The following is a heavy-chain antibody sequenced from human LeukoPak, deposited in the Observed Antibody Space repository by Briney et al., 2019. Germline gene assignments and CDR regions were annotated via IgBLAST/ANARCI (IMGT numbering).Heavy chain of an antibody. J-gene: IGHJ3*02. CDR1: GFTFSSYG. Sequence: GGSLRLSCAASGFTFSSYGMHWVRQAPGKGLEWVAFIRYDGSNKYYADSVKGRFTISRDNSKNTLYLQMNSLRAEDTAVYYCAARAAAGTGEDDAFDIWGQGTMVTVSS. V-gene: IGHV3-30*02. CDR3: AARAAAGTGEDDAFDI. CDR2: IRYDGSNK. D-gene: IGHD6-13*01.